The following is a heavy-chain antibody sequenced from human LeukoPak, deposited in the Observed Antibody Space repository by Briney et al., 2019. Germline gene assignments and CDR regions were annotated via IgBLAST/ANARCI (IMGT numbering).Heavy chain of an antibody. V-gene: IGHV1-69*13. CDR2: IIPIFGTA. CDR1: GGTFSSYA. Sequence: GASVKVSCKASGGTFSSYAISWVRQAPGQGLEWMGGIIPIFGTANYAQKFQGGVTITADESTSTAYMELSSLRSEDTAVYYCARSQQLVREYFDYWGQGTLVTVSS. J-gene: IGHJ4*02. CDR3: ARSQQLVREYFDY. D-gene: IGHD6-13*01.